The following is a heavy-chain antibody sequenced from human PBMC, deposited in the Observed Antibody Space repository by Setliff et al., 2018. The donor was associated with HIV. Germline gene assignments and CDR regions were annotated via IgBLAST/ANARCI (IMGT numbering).Heavy chain of an antibody. Sequence: HPGGSLRLSCAASGFTFGSYWMSWVRQAPGQGLEYVAHIKGDGSKTKYVDPVRSRFTISRDNAKKSLYLQMNSLRAEDTAVYYCVSTPGVFYFDFWGQGTPVTVSS. D-gene: IGHD2-15*01. J-gene: IGHJ4*02. V-gene: IGHV3-7*03. CDR3: VSTPGVFYFDF. CDR1: GFTFGSYW. CDR2: IKGDGSKT.